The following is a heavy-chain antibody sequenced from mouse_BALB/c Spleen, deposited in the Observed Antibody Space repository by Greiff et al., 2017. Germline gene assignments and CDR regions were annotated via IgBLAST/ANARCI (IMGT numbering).Heavy chain of an antibody. CDR2: IRSKSNNYAT. V-gene: IGHV10-1*02. D-gene: IGHD2-10*02. Sequence: DVMLVESGGGLVQPKGSLKLSCAASGFTFNTYAMNWVRQAPGKGLEWVARIRSKSNNYATYYADSVKDRFTISRDDSQSMLYLQMNNLKTEDTAMYYCVRSMIFDYWGQGTTLTVSS. CDR3: VRSMIFDY. J-gene: IGHJ2*01. CDR1: GFTFNTYA.